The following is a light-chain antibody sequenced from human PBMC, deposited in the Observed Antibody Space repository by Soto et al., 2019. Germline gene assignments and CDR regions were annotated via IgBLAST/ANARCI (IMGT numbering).Light chain of an antibody. CDR3: QQYNRYSWFT. CDR2: DAS. CDR1: QSISRC. V-gene: IGKV1-5*01. Sequence: DIQMTQSPSTLSASTGDRVTITCRASQSISRCLAWYQQKPGKAPKLLIYDASNLESGVPSRFSGSGSGTEFTLTISSLQPDDFATYYCQQYNRYSWFTFGQGTKLEIK. J-gene: IGKJ2*01.